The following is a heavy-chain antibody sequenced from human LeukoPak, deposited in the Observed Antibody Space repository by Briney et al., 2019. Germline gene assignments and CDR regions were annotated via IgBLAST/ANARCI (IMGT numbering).Heavy chain of an antibody. Sequence: GASVKVSCKASGGTFSSYAISWVRQAPGQGLEWMGGIIPIFGTANYAQKFQGRVTITADESTSTAYMELSSLRSEDTAVYYCARDSSGYYGRGYYYYGMDVWGQGTMVTVSS. V-gene: IGHV1-69*13. CDR1: GGTFSSYA. CDR2: IIPIFGTA. J-gene: IGHJ6*02. CDR3: ARDSSGYYGRGYYYYGMDV. D-gene: IGHD3-22*01.